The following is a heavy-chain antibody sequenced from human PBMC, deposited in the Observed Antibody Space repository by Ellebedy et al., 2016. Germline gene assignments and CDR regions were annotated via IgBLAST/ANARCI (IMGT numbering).Heavy chain of an antibody. D-gene: IGHD3-3*01. CDR2: IKQDGSEK. Sequence: GESLKISCAASGFTFSSYWMSWVRQAPGKGLEWVANIKQDGSEKYYVDSVKGRFTISRDNAKNSLYLQMNSLRAEDTAVYYCARVSTIFGVVIPTGEFDYWGQGTLVTVSS. CDR1: GFTFSSYW. J-gene: IGHJ4*02. CDR3: ARVSTIFGVVIPTGEFDY. V-gene: IGHV3-7*01.